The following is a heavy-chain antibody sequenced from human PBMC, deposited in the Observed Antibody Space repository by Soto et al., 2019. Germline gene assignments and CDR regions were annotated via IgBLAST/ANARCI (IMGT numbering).Heavy chain of an antibody. V-gene: IGHV4-59*01. CDR3: ASSPNHSSGSNNVFDY. J-gene: IGHJ4*02. CDR1: GGSISGYY. Sequence: SETLSLTCTVSGGSISGYYWSWIRQPPGKGLEWIGYIYYSGSTNYNPSLKSRVTISVDTSKNQFSLKLSSVTAADTAVYYCASSPNHSSGSNNVFDYWGQGTLVTVSS. CDR2: IYYSGST. D-gene: IGHD6-19*01.